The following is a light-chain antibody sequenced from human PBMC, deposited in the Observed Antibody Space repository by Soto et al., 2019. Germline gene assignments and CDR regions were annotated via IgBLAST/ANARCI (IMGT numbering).Light chain of an antibody. CDR1: QSIRSW. J-gene: IGKJ1*01. CDR3: QQFHSFSPT. Sequence: DIQMTQSPSTLSASVGDRVTITCRASQSIRSWLAWYQQKPGKAPKLLIYKASSLESGVPSRFSGSGSVTEFTLTISSLQPDDFATYYCQQFHSFSPTFGQGTKVEIK. CDR2: KAS. V-gene: IGKV1-5*03.